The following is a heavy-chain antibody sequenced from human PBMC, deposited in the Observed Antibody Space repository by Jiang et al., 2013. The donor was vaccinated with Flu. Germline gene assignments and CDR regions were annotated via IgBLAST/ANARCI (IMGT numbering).Heavy chain of an antibody. D-gene: IGHD6-19*01. V-gene: IGHV4-39*01. CDR2: LLYGGT. CDR1: GGPISSSSYY. CDR3: ARRIEQWLGGYGMDV. Sequence: LSLTCTVSGGPISSSSYYWGWIRQPPREGAGVDWEYLLYGGTYYNPSLKSRVTISVDTSKNQFSLKLSSVTAADTAVYYCARRIEQWLGGYGMDVWGQGTTVTVSS. J-gene: IGHJ6*02.